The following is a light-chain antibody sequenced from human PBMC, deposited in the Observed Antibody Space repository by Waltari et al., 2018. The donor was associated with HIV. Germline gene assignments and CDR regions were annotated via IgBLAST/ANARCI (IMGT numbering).Light chain of an antibody. CDR2: EDK. J-gene: IGLJ3*02. V-gene: IGLV6-57*01. Sequence: NFMLTQPHSVSESPGKTVTISCTRSRGSIGDNSVHWYQQRPGSSPIIVIYEDKQRPSGVPDRFSGSIGSSSNSASLTISGLKTEDEGDYYCQSYDRSIQVFGGGTKLTVL. CDR3: QSYDRSIQV. CDR1: RGSIGDNS.